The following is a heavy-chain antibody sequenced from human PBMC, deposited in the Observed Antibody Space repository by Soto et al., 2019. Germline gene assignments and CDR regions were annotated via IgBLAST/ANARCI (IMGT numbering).Heavy chain of an antibody. Sequence: QGQLVQSGPEAKKPGASVKVSCKASGYTFSRYGISWVRQAPGQGLEWMGWISGYNGDTKYAQKVQGRVTMTIDTSTYTAYMVLRSLTSDDTTIYYYATNGQPPYYYYGMDVWGQGTTVTVSS. D-gene: IGHD2-8*01. CDR2: ISGYNGDT. V-gene: IGHV1-18*01. J-gene: IGHJ6*02. CDR3: ATNGQPPYYYYGMDV. CDR1: GYTFSRYG.